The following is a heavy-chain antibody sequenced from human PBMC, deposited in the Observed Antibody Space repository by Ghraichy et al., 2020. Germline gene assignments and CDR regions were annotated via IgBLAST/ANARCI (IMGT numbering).Heavy chain of an antibody. CDR2: IYYRRST. V-gene: IGHV4-39*01. J-gene: IGHJ6*03. CDR3: ARQTGENSYYYMDD. D-gene: IGHD1-26*01. Sequence: EWIGTIYYRRSTYYNPSLKSRVTISVDTSKNQFSLKLNFVTAADTAVYYCARQTGENSYYYMDDWGKGTTVTVSS.